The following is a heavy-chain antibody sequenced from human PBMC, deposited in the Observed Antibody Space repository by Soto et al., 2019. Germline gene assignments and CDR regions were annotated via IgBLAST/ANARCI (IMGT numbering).Heavy chain of an antibody. CDR1: GGSFSGYT. CDR3: ARGIFDGTTDSGGWYFFDF. CDR2: NNAGGSA. Sequence: QVQLQQWGAGLLKPSETLSLTCAVHGGSFSGYTWTWIRQSPGKGLQWIGQNNAGGSANYNPSLKRRDTRSVGTSDNEFLLHLTSVPAAATAVYYCARGIFDGTTDSGGWYFFDFWGQGTLVTVSS. D-gene: IGHD3-10*01. J-gene: IGHJ4*02. V-gene: IGHV4-34*02.